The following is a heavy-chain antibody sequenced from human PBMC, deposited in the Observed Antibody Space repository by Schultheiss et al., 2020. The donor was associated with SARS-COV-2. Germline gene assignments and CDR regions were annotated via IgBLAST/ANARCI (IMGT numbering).Heavy chain of an antibody. CDR3: ARSPQWLAIDY. Sequence: SGPTLVKPTQTLTLTCTFSGFSLSTSGVGVGWIRQPPGKALEWLAHIFSNDEKSYSTSLKSRLTISKDTSKSQVVLTMTNMDPVDTATYYCARSPQWLAIDYWGQGTLVTVSS. CDR2: IFSNDEK. V-gene: IGHV2-26*01. D-gene: IGHD6-19*01. J-gene: IGHJ4*02. CDR1: GFSLSTSGVG.